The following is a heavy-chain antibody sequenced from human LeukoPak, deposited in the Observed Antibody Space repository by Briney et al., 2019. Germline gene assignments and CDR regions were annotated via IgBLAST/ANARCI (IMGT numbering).Heavy chain of an antibody. V-gene: IGHV3-23*01. CDR3: ARKGIGSSRYQNMDV. D-gene: IGHD6-25*01. Sequence: GGSLRLSCAASGFTLSSYAMSWVRQAPGKGPEWVSTISIDGGRTYYADSVKGRFTVSRDTSKNTLYLQMNSLRAEDTAVYYCARKGIGSSRYQNMDVWGKGTTVTVSS. CDR1: GFTLSSYA. CDR2: ISIDGGRT. J-gene: IGHJ6*03.